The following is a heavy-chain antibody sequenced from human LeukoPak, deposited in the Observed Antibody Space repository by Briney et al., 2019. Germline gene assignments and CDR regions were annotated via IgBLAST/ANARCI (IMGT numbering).Heavy chain of an antibody. J-gene: IGHJ4*02. D-gene: IGHD5-24*01. CDR3: ARGDGYTDY. CDR2: IRYDGSNK. CDR1: GFTFRSFV. Sequence: GRSLRLSCAASGFTFRSFVMHWVRQAPGKGLEWVALIRYDGSNKYYADSVKGRFTISRDNSKNTLYLQMNSLRAEDTAVYYCARGDGYTDYWGQGTLVTVSS. V-gene: IGHV3-33*08.